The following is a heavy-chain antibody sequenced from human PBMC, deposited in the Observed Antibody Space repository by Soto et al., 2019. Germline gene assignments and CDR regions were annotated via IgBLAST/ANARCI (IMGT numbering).Heavy chain of an antibody. CDR3: AGGAAADYFDY. CDR1: SGSFSTYY. J-gene: IGHJ4*02. D-gene: IGHD6-13*01. Sequence: QVQLQESGPGLVKASETLSLTCTVSSGSFSTYYWSWIRQPAGKGLEWIGRIYSTGSTLYNPSLKSRITRSVDTSKTQSALKPSSVTAADTGVYYCAGGAAADYFDYWGQGTLVTVSS. V-gene: IGHV4-4*07. CDR2: IYSTGST.